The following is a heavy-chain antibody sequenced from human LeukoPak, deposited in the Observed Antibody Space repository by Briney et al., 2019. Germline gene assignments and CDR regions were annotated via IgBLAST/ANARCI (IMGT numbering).Heavy chain of an antibody. CDR1: GDSVSSNSAA. Sequence: SQTLSLTCAISGDSVSSNSAAWNWIRQSPSRGLEWLGRTYYRSKWYNDYAVSVKSQITINPDTSKNQFSLQLNSVTPEDTAVYYCARAARRPDYGDYDYWGQGTLVTVSS. D-gene: IGHD4-17*01. CDR2: TYYRSKWYN. V-gene: IGHV6-1*01. CDR3: ARAARRPDYGDYDY. J-gene: IGHJ4*02.